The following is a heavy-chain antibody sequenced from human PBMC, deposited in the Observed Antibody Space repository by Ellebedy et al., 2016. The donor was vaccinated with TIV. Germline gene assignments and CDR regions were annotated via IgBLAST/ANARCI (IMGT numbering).Heavy chain of an antibody. CDR1: GFSFRSYW. V-gene: IGHV3-7*01. J-gene: IGHJ3*02. CDR3: ATDGSYGDYLSPAHAFEI. CDR2: IGQDGSDM. Sequence: GGSLRLSCAASGFSFRSYWMTWVRQAPGKGLEWVANIGQDGSDMYYVDSVRGRFTISRDNANNSLFLLMNSLSAEDTAVYYCATDGSYGDYLSPAHAFEIWGQGTMVTVSS. D-gene: IGHD4-17*01.